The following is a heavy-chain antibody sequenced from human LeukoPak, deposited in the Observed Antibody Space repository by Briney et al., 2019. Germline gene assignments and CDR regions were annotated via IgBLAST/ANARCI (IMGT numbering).Heavy chain of an antibody. CDR3: AREETSDAFDI. CDR1: GGTFSSYA. V-gene: IGHV1-69*06. J-gene: IGHJ3*02. Sequence: SVKVSCKASGGTFSSYAISWVRQAPGQGLEWMGGIIPIFGTANYAQKFQGRVTITADKSTSTAYMGLSSLRSEDTAVYYCAREETSDAFDIWGQGTMVTVSS. CDR2: IIPIFGTA. D-gene: IGHD2-2*01.